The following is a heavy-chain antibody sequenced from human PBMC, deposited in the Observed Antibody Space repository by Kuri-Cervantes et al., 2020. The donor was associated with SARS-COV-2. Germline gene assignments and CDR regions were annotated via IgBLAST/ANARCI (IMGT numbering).Heavy chain of an antibody. CDR3: ARSGSGWLVRNYFDY. V-gene: IGHV3-20*04. J-gene: IGHJ4*02. CDR2: INWNGGST. CDR1: GFTFSSYS. D-gene: IGHD6-19*01. Sequence: GGSLRLSCAASGFTFSSYSMSWVRQAPGKGLEWVSGINWNGGSTGYADSVKGRFTIFRDNAKNSLYLQMNSPRAEDTALYYCARSGSGWLVRNYFDYWGQGTLVTVSS.